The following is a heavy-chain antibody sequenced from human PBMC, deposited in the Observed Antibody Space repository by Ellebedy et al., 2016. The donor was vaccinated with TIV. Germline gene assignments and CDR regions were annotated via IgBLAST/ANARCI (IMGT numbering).Heavy chain of an antibody. J-gene: IGHJ4*02. CDR1: GGSISSSSYY. V-gene: IGHV4-39*07. Sequence: SETLSLTXTVSGGSISSSSYYWGWIRQPPGKGLEWIGSIYYSGSTYYNPSLKSRVTISVDTSKNQFSLKLSSVTAADTAVYYCARVWLRLAFFDYWGQGTLVTVSS. CDR3: ARVWLRLAFFDY. D-gene: IGHD5-12*01. CDR2: IYYSGST.